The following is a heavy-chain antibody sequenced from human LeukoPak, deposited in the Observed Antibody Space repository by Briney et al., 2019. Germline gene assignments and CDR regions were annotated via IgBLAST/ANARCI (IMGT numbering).Heavy chain of an antibody. V-gene: IGHV3-23*01. CDR1: GFTFSSYW. CDR3: AVTPYYYDSSGYFPYDY. Sequence: GGSLRLSCAASGFTFSSYWMHWVRQAPGKGLEWVSAIGASGGSTYYADSVKGRFTISRDNSKNTLYLQMNSLRVEDTAVYYCAVTPYYYDSSGYFPYDYWGQGTLVTVSS. J-gene: IGHJ4*02. CDR2: IGASGGST. D-gene: IGHD3-22*01.